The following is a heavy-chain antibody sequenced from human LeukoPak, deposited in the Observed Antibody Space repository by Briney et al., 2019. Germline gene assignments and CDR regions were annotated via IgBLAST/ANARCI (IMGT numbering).Heavy chain of an antibody. CDR3: SLARSEYHYGMDV. J-gene: IGHJ6*02. Sequence: SQTLSLTCAISGDSVSSISVAWNWIRQSPSRGLEWLGRTYYRSKWYYEYAVSVKGRININPDPSKNQFSLQLNSVTPEDTAVYYCSLARSEYHYGMDVWGQGTTVTVSS. CDR1: GDSVSSISVA. V-gene: IGHV6-1*01. CDR2: TYYRSKWYY.